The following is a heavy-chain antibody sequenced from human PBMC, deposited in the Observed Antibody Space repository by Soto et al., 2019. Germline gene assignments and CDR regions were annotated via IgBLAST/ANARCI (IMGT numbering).Heavy chain of an antibody. Sequence: GGSLRLSCAASGFTFSSYGMHWVRQAPGKGLEWVAVISYDGSNKYYADSVKGRFTISRDNSKNTLYLQMNSLRAEDTAVYYCAKAVARWGFYYYGMDVWGQGTTVTVSS. J-gene: IGHJ6*02. CDR1: GFTFSSYG. D-gene: IGHD6-19*01. CDR3: AKAVARWGFYYYGMDV. V-gene: IGHV3-30*18. CDR2: ISYDGSNK.